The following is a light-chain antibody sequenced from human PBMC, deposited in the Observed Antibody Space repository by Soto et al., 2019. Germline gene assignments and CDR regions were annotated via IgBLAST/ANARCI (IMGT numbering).Light chain of an antibody. CDR1: QSVASNY. V-gene: IGKV3-20*01. Sequence: EIVLTQSPGTLSLSPGERATLSCRASQSVASNYLGWYQQKPGQAPRVLIFDASIRATGIPDRFSASGSGSDFTLTISRLEPDDFAVYYCHQYNNWPLTFGGGTKVDIK. J-gene: IGKJ4*01. CDR2: DAS. CDR3: HQYNNWPLT.